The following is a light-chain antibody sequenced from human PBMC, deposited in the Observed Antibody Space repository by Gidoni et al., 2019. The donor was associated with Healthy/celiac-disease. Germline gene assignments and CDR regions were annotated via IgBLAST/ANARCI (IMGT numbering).Light chain of an antibody. V-gene: IGKV3-11*01. Sequence: VLTQSPATLSLSPGERATLSCRASQSVSSYLAWYQQKPGQAPRLLIYDASNRATGIPARCSGSGSGTDFTLTISSLEPEDFAVYYCQQRSNWPPVTFGGGTKVEIK. CDR3: QQRSNWPPVT. CDR2: DAS. J-gene: IGKJ4*01. CDR1: QSVSSY.